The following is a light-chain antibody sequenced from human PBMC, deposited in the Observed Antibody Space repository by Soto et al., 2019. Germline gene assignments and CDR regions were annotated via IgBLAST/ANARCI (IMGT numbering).Light chain of an antibody. Sequence: EIVMNQSPATLSVSQGERATLSCRASQSVSSNLAWYQQKPGQAPRLLIYDASNRATGIPARFSGSGSGTDFTLTISSLEPEDFAVYYCQQRSNWPRTFGQVT. CDR1: QSVSSN. CDR3: QQRSNWPRT. J-gene: IGKJ1*01. CDR2: DAS. V-gene: IGKV3-11*01.